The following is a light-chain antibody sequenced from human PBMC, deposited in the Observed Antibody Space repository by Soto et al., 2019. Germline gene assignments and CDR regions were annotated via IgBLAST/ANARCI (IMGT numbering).Light chain of an antibody. Sequence: DVVMTQSPLSLPVTLGQPASISCKSSQSLLDSHGNTYLDWFHQRPGHSPRRLIYEVSNRDSAVPDRIIGSGSGTVFTLKIIRVDAEDDGVYYCLHGTHWPPYTFGQGTKLEIK. V-gene: IGKV2-30*01. CDR2: EVS. CDR1: QSLLDSHGNTY. CDR3: LHGTHWPPYT. J-gene: IGKJ2*01.